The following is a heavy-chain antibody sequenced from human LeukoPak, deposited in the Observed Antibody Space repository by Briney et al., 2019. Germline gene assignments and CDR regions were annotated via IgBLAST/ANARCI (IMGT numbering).Heavy chain of an antibody. Sequence: SETLSLTCAVYGGSFSGYYWSWIRQPPGKGLEWIGEINHSGSTNYNPSLKSRDTISVDTSKNQFSLKLSSVTAADTAVYYCARGWVYSGYLFDYWGQGTLVTVSS. J-gene: IGHJ4*02. D-gene: IGHD5-12*01. V-gene: IGHV4-34*01. CDR1: GGSFSGYY. CDR3: ARGWVYSGYLFDY. CDR2: INHSGST.